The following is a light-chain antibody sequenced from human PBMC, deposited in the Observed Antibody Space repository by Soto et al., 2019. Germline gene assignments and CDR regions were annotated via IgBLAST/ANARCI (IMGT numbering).Light chain of an antibody. Sequence: EIVMTQSPGTLSVSPGERATLSCRASQSVSINLAWFQQRPGQAPRLLIYGTSTRATGIPVRFSGSGSGTDFTLTISSLQPEDFAVYFCHQDFNLPWTFGQGTKVDIK. V-gene: IGKV3D-15*02. CDR2: GTS. CDR3: HQDFNLPWT. CDR1: QSVSIN. J-gene: IGKJ1*01.